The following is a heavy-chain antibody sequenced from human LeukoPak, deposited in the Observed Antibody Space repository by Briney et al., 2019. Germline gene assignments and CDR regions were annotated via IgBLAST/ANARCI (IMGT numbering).Heavy chain of an antibody. D-gene: IGHD3-10*01. CDR1: GFTFSSHW. V-gene: IGHV3-7*01. Sequence: GGSLRLSCAASGFTFSSHWMSWVRQAPGKGLEWVANIKQDGSEKYYVDSVKGRFTISRDNAKNSLYLQMNSLRAEDTAVYYCAREDRFYGSGSYWDNWFDPWGQGTLVTVSS. CDR2: IKQDGSEK. J-gene: IGHJ5*02. CDR3: AREDRFYGSGSYWDNWFDP.